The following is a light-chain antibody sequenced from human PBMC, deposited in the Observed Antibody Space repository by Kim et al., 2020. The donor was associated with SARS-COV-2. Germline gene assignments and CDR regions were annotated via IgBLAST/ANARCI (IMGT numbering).Light chain of an antibody. V-gene: IGLV3-19*01. CDR1: SLRLSY. CDR3: SSRDSSGHRLM. J-gene: IGLJ3*02. Sequence: ARGQTVRIKCQGDSLRLSYASWYQQKPGQAPLLVIYDRDNRPSEIPDRFSGSTAGNTASLTITGAQAEDEADYYCSSRDSSGHRLMFGGGTQLTVL. CDR2: DRD.